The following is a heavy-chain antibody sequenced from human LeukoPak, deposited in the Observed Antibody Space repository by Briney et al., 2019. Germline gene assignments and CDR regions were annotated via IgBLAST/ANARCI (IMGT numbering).Heavy chain of an antibody. Sequence: SVTLSLTCAVSGGSISSYYWSWIRQPPGKGLEWIGYIYYSGSTNYNPSLKSRVTISVDTSKNQFSLKLSSVTAADTAVYYCARGYSSSWPSDAFDIWGQGTMVTVSS. D-gene: IGHD6-13*01. J-gene: IGHJ3*02. V-gene: IGHV4-59*01. CDR3: ARGYSSSWPSDAFDI. CDR1: GGSISSYY. CDR2: IYYSGST.